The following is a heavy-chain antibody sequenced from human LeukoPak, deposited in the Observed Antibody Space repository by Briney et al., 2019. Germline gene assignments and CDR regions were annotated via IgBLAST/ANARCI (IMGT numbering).Heavy chain of an antibody. V-gene: IGHV1-18*01. CDR3: ARDLRSRVATHDC. CDR2: ISAYNGNT. CDR1: GFTFTNYG. J-gene: IGHJ4*02. Sequence: ASVKVSCKASGFTFTNYGISWVRQAPGQGLEWMGWISAYNGNTNYAQTLQGRVTMTTDTSTSTAYMELRSLRSDDTAMYYCARDLRSRVATHDCWGQGTLVTVSS. D-gene: IGHD5-12*01.